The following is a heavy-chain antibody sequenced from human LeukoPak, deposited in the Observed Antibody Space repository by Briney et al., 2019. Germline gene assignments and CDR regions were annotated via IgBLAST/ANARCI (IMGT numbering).Heavy chain of an antibody. D-gene: IGHD1-26*01. CDR3: ATSFSMGASDY. J-gene: IGHJ4*02. Sequence: GGSLRLSCAASGFTFTNAWMNWVRQAPGKGLEWVGRIKTNTDGWTTDYAAPVKGRFTISRDDSKNTLYLQMNSLKTEDTAVYYCATSFSMGASDYWGQGTLVTVSS. CDR2: IKTNTDGWTT. V-gene: IGHV3-15*01. CDR1: GFTFTNAW.